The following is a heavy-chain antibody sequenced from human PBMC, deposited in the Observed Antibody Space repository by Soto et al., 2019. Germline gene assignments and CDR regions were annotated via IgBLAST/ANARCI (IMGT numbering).Heavy chain of an antibody. CDR2: IYYSGST. CDR1: GGSISSGDFY. V-gene: IGHV4-30-4*01. CDR3: ARGSQPHHYGVEV. J-gene: IGHJ6*02. D-gene: IGHD1-26*01. Sequence: SETLSLTRPVSGGSISSGDFYWSWIRHPPGKGLEWIGYIYYSGSTYYNPSLKSRVTISVCTSKKQFSQEGSAVTAADTAVYYCARGSQPHHYGVEVLGQGTTVTVS.